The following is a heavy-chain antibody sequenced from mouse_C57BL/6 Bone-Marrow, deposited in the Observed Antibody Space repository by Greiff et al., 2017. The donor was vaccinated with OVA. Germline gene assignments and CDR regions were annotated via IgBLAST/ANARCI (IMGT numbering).Heavy chain of an antibody. CDR1: GFSLTSYG. V-gene: IGHV2-9*01. J-gene: IGHJ2*01. D-gene: IGHD1-1*01. Sequence: QVQLKESGPGLVAPSQSLSITCTVSGFSLTSYGVDWVRQPPGKGLEWLGVIWGGGSTNYNSALMSRLSISKDNSKSQVFFKMNSLQTDDTAMYYCAKQPHYYGSRRRVYYFDYWGQGTTLTVSS. CDR2: IWGGGST. CDR3: AKQPHYYGSRRRVYYFDY.